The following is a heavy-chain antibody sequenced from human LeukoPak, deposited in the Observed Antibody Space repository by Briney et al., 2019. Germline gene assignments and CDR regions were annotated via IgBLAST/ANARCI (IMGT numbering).Heavy chain of an antibody. CDR3: ARDSGGIDY. V-gene: IGHV3-30*04. CDR1: GFTFSSYA. Sequence: GGSLRLSCAASGFTFSSYAMHRVRQAPGKGLEWVAVISYDGSNKYYADSVKGRFTISRDNSKNTLYLQMNSLRAEDTAVYYCARDSGGIDYWGQGTLVTVSS. J-gene: IGHJ4*02. CDR2: ISYDGSNK.